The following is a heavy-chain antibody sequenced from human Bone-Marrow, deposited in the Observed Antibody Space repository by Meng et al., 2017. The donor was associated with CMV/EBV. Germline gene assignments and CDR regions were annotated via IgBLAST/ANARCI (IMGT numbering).Heavy chain of an antibody. CDR3: AREYYDFWRGEYSLDV. Sequence: GGSLRLSCAASGFTFSSYGMHWVRQAPGKGLEWVAFIRYDGSNKYYADSVKGRFTISRDNAKNSLYLQMNSLRDEDTAVYFCAREYYDFWRGEYSLDVWGHGTTVTVSS. J-gene: IGHJ6*02. CDR2: IRYDGSNK. D-gene: IGHD3-3*01. CDR1: GFTFSSYG. V-gene: IGHV3-30*02.